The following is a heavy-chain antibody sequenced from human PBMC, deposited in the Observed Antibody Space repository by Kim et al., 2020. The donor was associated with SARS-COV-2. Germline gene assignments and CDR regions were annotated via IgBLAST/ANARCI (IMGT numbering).Heavy chain of an antibody. Sequence: DSVKGRFTISRDNSKNTRYLQMNSLRAEDTAVYYCARGHRTGTPMMGFDFWGQGTLVTVSS. CDR3: ARGHRTGTPMMGFDF. D-gene: IGHD1-1*01. J-gene: IGHJ4*02. V-gene: IGHV3-30*01.